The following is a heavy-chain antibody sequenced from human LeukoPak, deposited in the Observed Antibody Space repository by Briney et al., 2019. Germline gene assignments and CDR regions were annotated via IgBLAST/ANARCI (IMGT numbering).Heavy chain of an antibody. CDR3: AKVPRGVVVSYYSDY. CDR1: GFTFSSYA. V-gene: IGHV3-23*01. Sequence: PGGSLRLSCAASGFTFSSYAMSWVRQAPGKGLEWVSAISGSGGSTYYADSVKGRFTISRDNSKNTLYLQMNSLRAEDTAVYYCAKVPRGVVVSYYSDYWGQGTLVTVSS. CDR2: ISGSGGST. D-gene: IGHD3-22*01. J-gene: IGHJ4*02.